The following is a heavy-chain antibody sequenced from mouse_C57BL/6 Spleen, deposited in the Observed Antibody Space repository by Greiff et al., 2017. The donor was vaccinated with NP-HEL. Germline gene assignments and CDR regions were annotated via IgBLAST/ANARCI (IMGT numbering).Heavy chain of an antibody. D-gene: IGHD6-1*01. Sequence: QVQLQQPGTELVKPGASVKLSCKASGYTFTSYWMHWVKQRPGQGLEWIGNINPSNGGTNYNEKFKSKATLTVDKSSSTAYMQLSSLTSEDAAVYDCAREGATGVYFDYWGQGTTLTVSS. J-gene: IGHJ2*01. CDR3: AREGATGVYFDY. CDR1: GYTFTSYW. V-gene: IGHV1-53*01. CDR2: INPSNGGT.